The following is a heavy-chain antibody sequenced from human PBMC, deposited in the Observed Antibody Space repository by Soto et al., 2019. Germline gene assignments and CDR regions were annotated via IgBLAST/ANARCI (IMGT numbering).Heavy chain of an antibody. CDR2: IYYRGNT. CDR1: GGSISSGGHY. D-gene: IGHD6-13*01. CDR3: AGHKDTSSRYLLPDF. V-gene: IGHV4-39*01. J-gene: IGHJ4*02. Sequence: QLQLQESGPGLVKPWETLSLTCTVSGGSISSGGHYWGWIRQPPGKGLEWIGNIYYRGNTYYNPSIRSRVTISVETSKTQLTLKLSSLNASDTALYHCAGHKDTSSRYLLPDFWGQGSLVTVSS.